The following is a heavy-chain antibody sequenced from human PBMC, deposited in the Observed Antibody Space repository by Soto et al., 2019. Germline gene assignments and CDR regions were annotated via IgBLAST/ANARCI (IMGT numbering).Heavy chain of an antibody. CDR2: IYRSGVT. V-gene: IGHV4-30-2*01. D-gene: IGHD6-19*01. CDR3: AGMAYTSGLSFDP. CDR1: GDSSSTSTYS. Sequence: TLALTCSFSGDSSSTSTYSWSWIRQPPGKALEWVGFIYRSGVTSYNPSLKSRVSISLDTSRNQCSLKVRSVTAADTAVYYGAGMAYTSGLSFDPWGPGTLVTVS. J-gene: IGHJ5*02.